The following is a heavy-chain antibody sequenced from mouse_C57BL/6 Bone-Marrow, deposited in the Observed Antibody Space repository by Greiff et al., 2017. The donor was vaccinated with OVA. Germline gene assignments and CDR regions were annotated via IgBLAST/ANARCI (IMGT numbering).Heavy chain of an antibody. D-gene: IGHD1-1*01. J-gene: IGHJ2*01. Sequence: EVQLQQSGAELVKPGASVKLSCTASGFNIKDYYMHWVKQRTEKGLAWIGRIDPEDGETTYAPKFQGQATITTDTSYTTAYLQLSSLTSDATAVYCCAPYCNYFDYWGQGTTLTVSS. V-gene: IGHV14-2*01. CDR3: APYCNYFDY. CDR2: IDPEDGET. CDR1: GFNIKDYY.